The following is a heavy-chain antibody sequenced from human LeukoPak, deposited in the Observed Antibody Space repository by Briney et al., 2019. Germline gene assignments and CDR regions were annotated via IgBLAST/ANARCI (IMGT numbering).Heavy chain of an antibody. CDR3: ARKAREVAGAFDY. J-gene: IGHJ4*02. CDR1: GGSISSSSYY. CDR2: IYYSGST. Sequence: SETLSLTCNVSGGSISSSSYYWGWIRQPPGKGLEWIGSIYYSGSTNYNPSLKSRVTISVDTSKNQFSLKLSSVTAADTAVYYCARKAREVAGAFDYWGQGTLVTVSS. D-gene: IGHD6-19*01. V-gene: IGHV4-39*07.